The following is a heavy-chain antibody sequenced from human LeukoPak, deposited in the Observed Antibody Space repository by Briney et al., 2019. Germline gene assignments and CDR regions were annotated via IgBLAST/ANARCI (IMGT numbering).Heavy chain of an antibody. CDR1: GGSISSSSYY. CDR3: ARDLAVAGAYDAFDI. Sequence: SETLSLTCTVSGGSISSSSYYWGWIRQPPGKGLEWIGSIYYSGSTNYNPSLKSRVTISVDTSKNQFSLKLSSVTAADTAVYYCARDLAVAGAYDAFDIWGQGTMVTVSS. V-gene: IGHV4-39*07. D-gene: IGHD6-19*01. CDR2: IYYSGST. J-gene: IGHJ3*02.